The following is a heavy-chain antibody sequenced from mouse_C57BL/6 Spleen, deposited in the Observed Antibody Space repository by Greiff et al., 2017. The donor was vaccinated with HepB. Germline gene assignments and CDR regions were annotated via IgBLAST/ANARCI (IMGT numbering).Heavy chain of an antibody. J-gene: IGHJ2*01. V-gene: IGHV7-3*01. CDR3: ARFLSITTVESYFDY. CDR1: GFTFTDYY. D-gene: IGHD1-1*01. Sequence: EVQGVESGGGLVQPGGSLSLSCAASGFTFTDYYMSWVRQPPGKALEWLGFIRNKANGYTTEYSASVKGRFTISRDNSQSILYLQMNALRAEDSATYYCARFLSITTVESYFDYWGQGTTLTVSS. CDR2: IRNKANGYTT.